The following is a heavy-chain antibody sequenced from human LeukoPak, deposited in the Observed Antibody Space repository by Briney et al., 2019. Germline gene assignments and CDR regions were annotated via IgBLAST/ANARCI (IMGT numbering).Heavy chain of an antibody. CDR2: IKSKTDGGTT. CDR1: GFTFSNAW. CDR3: TTDQQRYCSCTSCSPPYDY. J-gene: IGHJ4*02. D-gene: IGHD2-2*01. V-gene: IGHV3-15*01. Sequence: RSGGSLRLSCAASGFTFSNAWMSWVRQAPGKGLEWVGRIKSKTDGGTTDYAAPVKGRFTISRDDSKNTLYLQMNSLKTEDTAVYYCTTDQQRYCSCTSCSPPYDYWGQGTLVTVSS.